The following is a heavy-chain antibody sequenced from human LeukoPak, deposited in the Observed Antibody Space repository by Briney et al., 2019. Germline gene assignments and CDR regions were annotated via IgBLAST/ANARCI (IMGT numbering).Heavy chain of an antibody. CDR3: LRSHGAY. CDR1: GGSISSSVYL. D-gene: IGHD3-10*01. Sequence: SETLSLTCTVFGGSISSSVYLWAWVRQSPGKGLELIGSIHYSGSTYYNPSLKSRVTIAVDTSKNQFSLNLRSVTAADTAVYYCLRSHGAYWGRGTVVTVSS. CDR2: IHYSGST. J-gene: IGHJ4*02. V-gene: IGHV4-39*01.